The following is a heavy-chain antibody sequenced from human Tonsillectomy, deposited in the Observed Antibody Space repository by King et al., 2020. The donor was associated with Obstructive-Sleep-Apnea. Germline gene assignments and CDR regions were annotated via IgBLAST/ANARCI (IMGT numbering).Heavy chain of an antibody. V-gene: IGHV3-48*04. CDR1: GFTFSSFS. CDR3: ARARTPDY. CDR2: ISSSGST. J-gene: IGHJ4*02. Sequence: DVQLVESGGGLVQPGGSLRLSCAASGFTFSSFSMNWVRQTPGKGLEWVSYISSSGSTYYADSVKGRFTISRDNAKNSLYLQMNSLRAEDTAVYYCARARTPDYWGQGTLVTVSS.